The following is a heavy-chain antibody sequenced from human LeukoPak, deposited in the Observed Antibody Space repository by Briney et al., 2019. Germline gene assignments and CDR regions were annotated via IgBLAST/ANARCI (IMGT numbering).Heavy chain of an antibody. V-gene: IGHV3-23*01. D-gene: IGHD1-26*01. J-gene: IGHJ4*02. CDR1: GFTFRSYA. Sequence: PGGSLRLSCAASGFTFRSYAMSWVRQAPGKGLEWVSAISGSGGSTYYADSMRGRFTISRDNSKNTLYLHMNSLRAEDTALYYCARNYYEPTYDYYFDCWGQGTLVTVSS. CDR3: ARNYYEPTYDYYFDC. CDR2: ISGSGGST.